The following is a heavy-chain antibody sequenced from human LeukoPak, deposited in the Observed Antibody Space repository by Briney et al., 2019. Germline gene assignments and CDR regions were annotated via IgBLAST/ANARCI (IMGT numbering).Heavy chain of an antibody. CDR3: ARSKRAPFDAFDI. CDR2: ISSSNSTI. J-gene: IGHJ3*02. Sequence: PGGALRLSCAASGFTFSSYSMNWVRQAPGKGVEWVSYISSSNSTIYYADTVKGRFTISRDNAKNSLYLQMNSLRAEDTAVYYCARSKRAPFDAFDIWGQGTMVTVSA. CDR1: GFTFSSYS. V-gene: IGHV3-48*01.